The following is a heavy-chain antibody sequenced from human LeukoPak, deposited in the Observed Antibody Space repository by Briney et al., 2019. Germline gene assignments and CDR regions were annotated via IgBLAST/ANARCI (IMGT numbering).Heavy chain of an antibody. CDR3: ALLLWFGELLPNYGMDV. Sequence: SVKVSCKASGYTFTSYGISWVRQAPGQGLEWMGGIIPIFGTANYAQKFQGRVTITADESTSTAYMELSSLRSEDTAVYYCALLLWFGELLPNYGMDVWGQGTTVTVSS. CDR2: IIPIFGTA. J-gene: IGHJ6*02. V-gene: IGHV1-69*13. CDR1: GYTFTSYG. D-gene: IGHD3-10*01.